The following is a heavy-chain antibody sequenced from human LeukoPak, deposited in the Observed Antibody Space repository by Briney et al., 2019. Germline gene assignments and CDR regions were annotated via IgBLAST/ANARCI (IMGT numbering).Heavy chain of an antibody. CDR3: ARGYGGSGGWFDP. J-gene: IGHJ5*02. D-gene: IGHD3-10*01. CDR2: INAGNGNT. CDR1: GYTFTSYA. Sequence: ASVTVSFKASGYTFTSYAMHWVRQAPGQRLEWMGWINAGNGNTKYSQKFQGRVTITRDTSATTAYMELSSLRSEDTAVYYCARGYGGSGGWFDPWGQGTLVTVSS. V-gene: IGHV1-3*01.